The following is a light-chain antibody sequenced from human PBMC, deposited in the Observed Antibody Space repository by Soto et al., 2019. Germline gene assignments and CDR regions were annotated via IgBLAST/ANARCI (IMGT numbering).Light chain of an antibody. CDR2: AAS. Sequence: AIQLTQSPSSLSASVGDQVTISRLPSQGLGNDLAWYRQMPEKAPRFLIFAASNFQSGVPPRCSCRGSGTDFTLTITRPQPEDFATNDCLRLYNFTRTFGQGTKVDIK. CDR1: QGLGND. V-gene: IGKV1-6*01. CDR3: LRLYNFTRT. J-gene: IGKJ1*01.